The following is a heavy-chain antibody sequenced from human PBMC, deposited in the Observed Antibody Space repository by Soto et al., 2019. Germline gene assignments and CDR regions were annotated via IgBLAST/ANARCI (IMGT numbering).Heavy chain of an antibody. CDR3: ARDLYSISPRGHYYYGMDV. V-gene: IGHV1-2*04. CDR1: GYSFTGYY. Sequence: QVQLVQSGAEVKKPGASVKVSCKASGYSFTGYYMHWVRQAPGQGLEWMGWINPNSGGTNYAQKFQGWVSMTRDTSVSTAYMELSRLRSDYTAVYCCARDLYSISPRGHYYYGMDVWGQGTTVTISS. J-gene: IGHJ6*02. CDR2: INPNSGGT. D-gene: IGHD6-6*01.